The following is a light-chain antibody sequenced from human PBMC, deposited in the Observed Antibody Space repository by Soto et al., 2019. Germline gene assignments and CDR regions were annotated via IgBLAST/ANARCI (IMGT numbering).Light chain of an antibody. CDR3: QQYGSSPT. CDR2: GAS. CDR1: QSMSSSY. V-gene: IGKV3-20*01. Sequence: EIVLTQSPGTLSLSPGERATLSCRASQSMSSSYLAWYQQKPGQAPRLLIYGASSRATGIPDRFSGRGSGTDFTLTISRLEPEDFAVYYCQQYGSSPTFGQGTRLEIK. J-gene: IGKJ5*01.